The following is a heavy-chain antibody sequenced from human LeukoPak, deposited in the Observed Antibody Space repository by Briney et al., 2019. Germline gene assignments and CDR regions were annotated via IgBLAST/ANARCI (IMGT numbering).Heavy chain of an antibody. CDR3: ARWLSGSYKGGEDWFDP. J-gene: IGHJ5*02. D-gene: IGHD1-26*01. V-gene: IGHV4-30-4*08. CDR1: GGSISSGDYY. Sequence: SQTVSLTCTVSGGSISSGDYYWSWIRQPPGKGLEWIGYIYYSGSTYYNPSLKSRVTISVDTSKNQFSLKLSSVTAADTAVYYCARWLSGSYKGGEDWFDPWGQGTMLTVSS. CDR2: IYYSGST.